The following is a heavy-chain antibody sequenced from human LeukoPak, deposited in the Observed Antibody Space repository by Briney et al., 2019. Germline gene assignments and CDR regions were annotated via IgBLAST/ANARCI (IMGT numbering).Heavy chain of an antibody. Sequence: RASVKVSCKASGDTFINYAISWVRQAPGQGLEWMGGIIPVFGTTNYAQNFQGRVTITTDESMSTAYMELSSLRSEDTAVYYCATSRRAYYYYYMDVWGKGTTVTVSS. J-gene: IGHJ6*03. CDR3: ATSRRAYYYYYMDV. CDR1: GDTFINYA. V-gene: IGHV1-69*05. CDR2: IIPVFGTT.